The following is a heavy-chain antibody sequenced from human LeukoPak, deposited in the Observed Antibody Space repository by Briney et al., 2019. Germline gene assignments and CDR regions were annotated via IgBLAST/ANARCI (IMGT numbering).Heavy chain of an antibody. J-gene: IGHJ6*03. CDR2: IYYSGST. CDR1: GGSISSSSYY. D-gene: IGHD2-2*01. CDR3: ARLPQLLYYYYSYMDV. V-gene: IGHV4-39*07. Sequence: SETLSLTCTVSGGSISSSSYYWGWIRQPPGKGLEWIGSIYYSGSTYYNPSLKSRVTISGDTSKNQFSLKLSSVTAADTAVYYCARLPQLLYYYYSYMDVWGKGTTVTVSS.